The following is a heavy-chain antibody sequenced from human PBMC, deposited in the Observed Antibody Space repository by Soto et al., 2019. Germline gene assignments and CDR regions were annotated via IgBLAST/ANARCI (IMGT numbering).Heavy chain of an antibody. CDR3: ARGGYRIPPAVYGFDH. D-gene: IGHD2-8*01. CDR1: GCTFTSYA. V-gene: IGHV1-8*01. Sequence: ASVKVSCKASGCTFTSYAINWVRQATGQGLEWMGWMNPISGNTDYAQKFQGRVTMTRNTSISTAYMELSSLRSEDTAVYYCARGGYRIPPAVYGFDHWGQGTMVTVSS. CDR2: MNPISGNT. J-gene: IGHJ4*01.